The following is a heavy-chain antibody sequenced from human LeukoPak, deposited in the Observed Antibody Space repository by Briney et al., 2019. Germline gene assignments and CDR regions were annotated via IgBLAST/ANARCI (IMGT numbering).Heavy chain of an antibody. CDR3: AMLLSAGHGEPHPSYYFDY. V-gene: IGHV4-34*01. J-gene: IGHJ4*02. D-gene: IGHD3-10*01. CDR1: GGSFSGYY. CDR2: PNPREST. Sequence: SETLSLTFAVYGGSFSGYYWRSSHQPPGNGLEWIVEPNPRESTNYYPSLVRRVAISVVASWNHFCLKLVLVTDADTVVYYCAMLLSAGHGEPHPSYYFDYWGQGTLVSVSS.